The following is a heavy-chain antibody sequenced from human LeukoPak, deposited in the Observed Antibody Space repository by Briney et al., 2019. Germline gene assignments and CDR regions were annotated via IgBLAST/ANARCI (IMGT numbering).Heavy chain of an antibody. D-gene: IGHD3-22*01. CDR1: GGSISSSSYY. CDR2: IYYSGST. V-gene: IGHV4-39*07. CDR3: ARVAPTYYYDSSGYFLDY. J-gene: IGHJ4*02. Sequence: PSETLSLTCTVSGGSISSSSYYWGWIRQPPGKGLEWIGSIYYSGSTYYNPSLKSRVTISVDTPKNQFSLKLSSVTAADTAVYYCARVAPTYYYDSSGYFLDYWGQGTLVTVSS.